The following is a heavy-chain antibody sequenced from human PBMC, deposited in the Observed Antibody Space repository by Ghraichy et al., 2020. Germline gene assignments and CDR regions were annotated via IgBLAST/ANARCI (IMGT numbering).Heavy chain of an antibody. V-gene: IGHV4-59*08. CDR1: GVSISSYY. J-gene: IGHJ5*02. CDR3: ARQSYGSGSFGWFDP. Sequence: SQTLSLTCNVSGVSISSYYWTWIRQRPGKGLEWIGHVYYSGDTNYNPSLKSRVTILVDTSKNQFSLRLSSVTAADTAMYYCARQSYGSGSFGWFDPWGQGTLVTVS. D-gene: IGHD3-10*01. CDR2: VYYSGDT.